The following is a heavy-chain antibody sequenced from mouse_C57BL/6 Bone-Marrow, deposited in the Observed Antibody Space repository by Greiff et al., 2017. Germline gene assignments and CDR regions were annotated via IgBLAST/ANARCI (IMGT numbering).Heavy chain of an antibody. CDR3: TYYYVSSYYDAMDY. CDR1: GFNIKDDY. Sequence: VQLQQSGAELVRPGASVKLSCTASGFNIKDDYMHWVKQRPEQGLEWIGWIDPENGDTEYASKFQGKATITANTPSNTAYLQLSSLTSEDTVVYYCTYYYVSSYYDAMDYWGQGTSVTVSS. CDR2: IDPENGDT. V-gene: IGHV14-4*01. D-gene: IGHD1-1*01. J-gene: IGHJ4*01.